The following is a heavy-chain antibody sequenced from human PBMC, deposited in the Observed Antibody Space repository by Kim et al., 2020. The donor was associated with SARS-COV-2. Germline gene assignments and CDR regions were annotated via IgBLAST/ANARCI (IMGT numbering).Heavy chain of an antibody. CDR3: AGMYSSSTIDY. CDR1: GGSFSGYY. CDR2: INHSGST. J-gene: IGHJ4*02. V-gene: IGHV4-34*01. D-gene: IGHD6-6*01. Sequence: SETLSLTCAVYGGSFSGYYWSWIRQPPGKGLEWIGEINHSGSTNYNPSLKSRVTISVDTSKNQFSLKLSSVTAADTAVYYCAGMYSSSTIDYWGQGTLVTVSS.